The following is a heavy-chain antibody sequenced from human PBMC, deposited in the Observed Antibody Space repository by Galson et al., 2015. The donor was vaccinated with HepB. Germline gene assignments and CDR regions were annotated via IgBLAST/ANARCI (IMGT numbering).Heavy chain of an antibody. CDR1: GYRFTDYY. CDR2: IKASSGGT. J-gene: IGHJ5*02. V-gene: IGHV1-2*02. CDR3: ARKPRPPQDNWNRVGYNWFDP. Sequence: SVKVSCKASGYRFTDYYMHWVRQAPGQGLEWMGWIKASSGGTNYAQKFQGRVTMTRDTYMFTAYMELSRLTSDDTAVYYCARKPRPPQDNWNRVGYNWFDPWGQGTLVIVSS. D-gene: IGHD1-20*01.